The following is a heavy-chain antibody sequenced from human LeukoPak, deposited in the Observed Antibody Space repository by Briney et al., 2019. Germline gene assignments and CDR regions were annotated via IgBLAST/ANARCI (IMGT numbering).Heavy chain of an antibody. CDR3: AGWATSFDL. V-gene: IGHV3-7*01. CDR2: IKQEGSEK. Sequence: QFGGSLRLSCAASGFTFWNYWMSWVRHAPGKGLERGANIKQEGSEKNSVDSVTGQFTISRDNATTTLYLQMHSLSAEDTAVFSCAGWATSFDLWGQGTLVTVSS. J-gene: IGHJ5*01. CDR1: GFTFWNYW.